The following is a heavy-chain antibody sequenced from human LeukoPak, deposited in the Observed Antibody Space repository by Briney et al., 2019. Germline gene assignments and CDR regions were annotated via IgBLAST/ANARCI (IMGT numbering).Heavy chain of an antibody. Sequence: KASETLSLTCTVSGGSISIYYWSWIRQPPGKGLEWIGYIYNSGNTNYNPSLKSRVTISVDTSKNQFSLKLGSVTAADTAVYYCARDRELGFWGQGILVTVSS. V-gene: IGHV4-59*01. D-gene: IGHD1-7*01. CDR1: GGSISIYY. CDR3: ARDRELGF. CDR2: IYNSGNT. J-gene: IGHJ4*02.